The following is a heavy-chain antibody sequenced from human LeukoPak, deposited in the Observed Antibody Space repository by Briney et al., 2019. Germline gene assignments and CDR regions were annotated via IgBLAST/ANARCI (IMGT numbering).Heavy chain of an antibody. V-gene: IGHV4-34*01. Sequence: SETLSLTCAVYGGSFSGYYWSWIRQPPGKGLEWIGEINDSGSTNYNPSLKSRVTISVDTSKNQFSLTLSPMTAADTAIYYCAREGPRGARRRFDYWGQGTLVTVSS. CDR1: GGSFSGYY. D-gene: IGHD1-26*01. CDR2: INDSGST. CDR3: AREGPRGARRRFDY. J-gene: IGHJ4*02.